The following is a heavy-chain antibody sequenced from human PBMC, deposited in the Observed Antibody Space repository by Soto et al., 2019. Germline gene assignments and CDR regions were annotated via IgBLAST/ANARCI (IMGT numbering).Heavy chain of an antibody. CDR2: IHHSGST. D-gene: IGHD1-26*01. Sequence: QVQLQESGPGLVKPSETLSLTCAVSGGSISISNWWSWVRQTPGKGLGWIGQIHHSGSTNYSPSLTSRVTISVDKSKTQFSLKMNSVTAADTAVYYCATGGYYFYMDVWGKGTTVTVSS. CDR1: GGSISISNW. CDR3: ATGGYYFYMDV. V-gene: IGHV4-4*02. J-gene: IGHJ6*03.